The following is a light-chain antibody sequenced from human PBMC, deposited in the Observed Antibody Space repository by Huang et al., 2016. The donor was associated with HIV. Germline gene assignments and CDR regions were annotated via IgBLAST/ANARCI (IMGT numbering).Light chain of an antibody. CDR1: QSISADY. V-gene: IGKV3-20*01. CDR2: AAS. Sequence: DIVLTQSPGTLSLSPGERATLSCRASQSISADYLACDQQKPGQAPRLLIYAASSTATGIPDRFSGSGSGTDFTLTIYRLEPEDFAVYFCQQYAGSPWTFGQGTKVEIK. J-gene: IGKJ1*01. CDR3: QQYAGSPWT.